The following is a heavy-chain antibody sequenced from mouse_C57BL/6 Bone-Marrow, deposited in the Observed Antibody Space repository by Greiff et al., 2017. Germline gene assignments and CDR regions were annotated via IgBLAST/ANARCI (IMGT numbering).Heavy chain of an antibody. CDR1: GYTFTSYW. CDR2: IDPSDSYT. D-gene: IGHD1-1*01. V-gene: IGHV1-59*01. J-gene: IGHJ2*01. CDR3: ARRGGNDY. Sequence: QVQLQQPGAELVRPGTSVKLSCKASGYTFTSYWMHWVKQRPGQGLEWIGVIDPSDSYTNYNQKFKGKATLTVDTSSSTAYMQLSSLTSEDSAVYSCARRGGNDYWGQGTTLTVSS.